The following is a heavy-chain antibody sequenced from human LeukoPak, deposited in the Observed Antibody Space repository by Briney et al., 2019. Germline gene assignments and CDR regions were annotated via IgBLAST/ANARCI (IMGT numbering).Heavy chain of an antibody. CDR3: ATTMTRPGDFDK. J-gene: IGHJ4*02. CDR2: INWNGGDR. D-gene: IGHD4-17*01. CDR1: GFIFDDYG. Sequence: GGSLRLSCAASGFIFDDYGMSWVRQAPGKGLEWVSGINWNGGDRGYADSVKGRFTISRDNAKNSLYLEMNSLRVEDTALYYCATTMTRPGDFDKWGQGTLVTVSS. V-gene: IGHV3-20*04.